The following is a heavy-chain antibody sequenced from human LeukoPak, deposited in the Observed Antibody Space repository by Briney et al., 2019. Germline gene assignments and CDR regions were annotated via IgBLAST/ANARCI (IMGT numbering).Heavy chain of an antibody. CDR2: ISGSGGST. CDR1: GFTFSSYG. V-gene: IGHV3-23*01. J-gene: IGHJ4*02. Sequence: GGTLRLSCAASGFTFSSYGMSWVRQAPGKGLEWVSAISGSGGSTYYADSVKGRFTISRDNSKNTLYLQMNSLRAEDTAVYYCAKDKGPYYYDSSGYYYFDYWGQGTLVTVSS. D-gene: IGHD3-22*01. CDR3: AKDKGPYYYDSSGYYYFDY.